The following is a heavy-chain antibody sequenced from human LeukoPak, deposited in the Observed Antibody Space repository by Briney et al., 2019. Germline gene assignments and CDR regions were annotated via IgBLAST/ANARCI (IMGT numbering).Heavy chain of an antibody. CDR2: ISAYNGNT. J-gene: IGHJ5*02. D-gene: IGHD3-3*01. CDR3: ARGSPPSDKRITIFGVATANWFDP. Sequence: ASVKVSCKASGYTFTSYGISWVRQAPGQGLEWMGWISAYNGNTNYAQKLQGRVTMTTDTSTSTAYMELRSLRSDDTAVYYCARGSPPSDKRITIFGVATANWFDPWGQGTLVTVSS. CDR1: GYTFTSYG. V-gene: IGHV1-18*01.